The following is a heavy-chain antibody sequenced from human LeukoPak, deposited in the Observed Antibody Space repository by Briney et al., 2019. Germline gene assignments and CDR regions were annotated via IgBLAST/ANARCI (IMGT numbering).Heavy chain of an antibody. CDR1: GFSFSSYS. D-gene: IGHD3-22*01. CDR3: AILHYDNSAFDF. CDR2: IGTSVSSI. J-gene: IGHJ4*02. Sequence: PGGSLRLSCVASGFSFSSYSMNWVRQAPGKGLEWISYIGTSVSSIYYVDSVKGRFTISRDNAKNSLYLQMNSLRAEDTAVYYCAILHYDNSAFDFWGQGTLVTVSS. V-gene: IGHV3-48*01.